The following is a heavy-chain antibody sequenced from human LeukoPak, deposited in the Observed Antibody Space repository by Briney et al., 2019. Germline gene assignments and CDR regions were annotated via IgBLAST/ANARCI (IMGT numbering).Heavy chain of an antibody. Sequence: SETLSLTCTVSGDSVSSGYYYWSWIRQPPGKGLEWIGYIYYRGSTNYNPSLKSRVTISVDTSRNQLSLKLTSVTAADTAVYYCARGSRELYYFDYWGQGTLVTVSS. V-gene: IGHV4-61*01. D-gene: IGHD1-7*01. CDR1: GDSVSSGYYY. CDR2: IYYRGST. J-gene: IGHJ4*02. CDR3: ARGSRELYYFDY.